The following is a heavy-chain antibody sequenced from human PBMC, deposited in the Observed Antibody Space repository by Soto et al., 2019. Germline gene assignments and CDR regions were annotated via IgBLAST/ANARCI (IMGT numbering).Heavy chain of an antibody. CDR1: GYTFTGYY. Sequence: QVQLVQSGAEVKKPGASVKVSCKASGYTFTGYYMHWVRQAPGQGLEWMGWINTNSGGTNYAQKFQGWVTMTRDTSNSTAYMELSRLRSDDTAVYYCARAPHFWSGYSGGYGMDVWGQGTTVTVSS. J-gene: IGHJ6*02. D-gene: IGHD3-3*01. V-gene: IGHV1-2*04. CDR2: INTNSGGT. CDR3: ARAPHFWSGYSGGYGMDV.